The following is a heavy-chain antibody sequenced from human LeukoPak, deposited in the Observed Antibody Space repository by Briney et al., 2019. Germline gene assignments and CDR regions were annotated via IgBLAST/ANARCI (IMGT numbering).Heavy chain of an antibody. Sequence: PGGSLRLSCAASGFTFSSYEMNWVRQAPGKGLEWVSYISSSDSTIYYADSVKGRFTISRDNSKNMLYLQTNSLRTEDTAVYYCARVQSAYCGGDCYSRSTKAFDIWGQGTMVTVSS. V-gene: IGHV3-48*03. CDR1: GFTFSSYE. D-gene: IGHD2-21*02. CDR2: ISSSDSTI. CDR3: ARVQSAYCGGDCYSRSTKAFDI. J-gene: IGHJ3*02.